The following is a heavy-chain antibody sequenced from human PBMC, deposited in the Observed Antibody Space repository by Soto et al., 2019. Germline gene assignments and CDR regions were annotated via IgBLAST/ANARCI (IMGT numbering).Heavy chain of an antibody. D-gene: IGHD1-26*01. J-gene: IGHJ4*02. CDR1: GFTFSSYG. V-gene: IGHV3-33*01. CDR3: ARGDHPGSYVVNGFDY. CDR2: IWYDGSNK. Sequence: GGSLRLSCAASGFTFSSYGMHWVRQAPGKGLEWVAVIWYDGSNKYYADSVKGRFTISRDNSKNTLYLQMNSLRAEDTAVYYCARGDHPGSYVVNGFDYWGQGTLVTVSS.